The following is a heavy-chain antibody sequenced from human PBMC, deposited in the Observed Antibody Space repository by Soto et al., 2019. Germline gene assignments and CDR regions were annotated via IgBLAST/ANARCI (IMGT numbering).Heavy chain of an antibody. J-gene: IGHJ4*02. Sequence: PGGSLRLSCTASGFNFSNYAMKWVRQAPGKGLEWVSVIGSGGDGIHYAASVKGRFTISRDNFKNTLYLQMSSLRAEDTAVYYCARRKYCSSTTCFDYWGQGTLVTVSS. D-gene: IGHD2-2*01. CDR2: IGSGGDGI. V-gene: IGHV3-23*01. CDR1: GFNFSNYA. CDR3: ARRKYCSSTTCFDY.